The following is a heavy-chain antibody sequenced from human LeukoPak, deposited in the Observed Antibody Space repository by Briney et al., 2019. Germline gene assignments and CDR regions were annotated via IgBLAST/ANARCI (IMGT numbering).Heavy chain of an antibody. V-gene: IGHV3-23*01. D-gene: IGHD3-22*01. CDR2: ITGGSGATI. J-gene: IGHJ6*03. CDR3: AKTPGYYDSSGYSGYYYYMDV. Sequence: GGSLRLSCATSGFTFSTYAMSWVRQAPGKGLEWVSSITGGSGATIYYADSVKGRFTISRDNYKNTLYLQMNSLRAEDTAIYYCAKTPGYYDSSGYSGYYYYMDVWGKGTTVTISS. CDR1: GFTFSTYA.